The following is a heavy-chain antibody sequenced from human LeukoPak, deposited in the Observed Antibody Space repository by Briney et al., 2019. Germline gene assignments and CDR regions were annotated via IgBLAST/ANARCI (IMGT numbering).Heavy chain of an antibody. Sequence: GGSLRLSCAASGFTFNNYAMTWVRQAPGKGLQWVSTINGGDNGDNTYYADSVKGRFTISRDNARNSLYLQMNSLRAEDTAVYYCAREGAGYCSGGNCYSTWNDGFDYWGQETLVTVSS. D-gene: IGHD2-15*01. J-gene: IGHJ4*02. CDR2: INGGDNGDNT. CDR3: AREGAGYCSGGNCYSTWNDGFDY. V-gene: IGHV3-23*01. CDR1: GFTFNNYA.